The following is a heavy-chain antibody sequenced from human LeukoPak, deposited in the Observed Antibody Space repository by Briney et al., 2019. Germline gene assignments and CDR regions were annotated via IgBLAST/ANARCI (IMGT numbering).Heavy chain of an antibody. CDR1: GGSISSSSYY. CDR3: ARVRSGWNHDAFDI. V-gene: IGHV4-39*07. Sequence: SETLSLTCTVSGGSISSSSYYWGWIRQPPGKGLEWIGSIYYSGSTYYNPSLKSRVTISVDTSKNQFSLKLSSVTAADTAVYYCARVRSGWNHDAFDIWGQGTMVTVSS. CDR2: IYYSGST. D-gene: IGHD6-19*01. J-gene: IGHJ3*02.